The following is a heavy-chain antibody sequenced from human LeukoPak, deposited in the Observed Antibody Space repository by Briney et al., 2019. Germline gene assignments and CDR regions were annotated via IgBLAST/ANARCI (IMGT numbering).Heavy chain of an antibody. CDR1: GFTFSSYW. Sequence: GGSLRLSCAASGFTFSSYWMSWVRQAPGKGLEWVSVIYSGGSTYYADPVKGRFTISRDNSKNTLFLHMNSLRAEDTAVYYCARAIVGATGFDYWGQGTLVTVSS. V-gene: IGHV3-53*01. CDR3: ARAIVGATGFDY. D-gene: IGHD1-26*01. J-gene: IGHJ4*02. CDR2: IYSGGST.